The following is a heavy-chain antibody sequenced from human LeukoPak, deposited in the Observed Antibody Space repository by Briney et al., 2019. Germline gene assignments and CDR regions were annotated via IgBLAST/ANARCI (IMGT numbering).Heavy chain of an antibody. Sequence: SQTLSLTSAISGDSVSSNSAAWNWVRQSPSRGLEWLGRTYYRSKWYNDYAVSVKSRITINPDTSKNQFALQLNSVTPEDTAVYYCARIGGYSSGRDFDYWGQGTLVTVSS. CDR3: ARIGGYSSGRDFDY. CDR1: GDSVSSNSAA. CDR2: TYYRSKWYN. J-gene: IGHJ4*02. V-gene: IGHV6-1*01. D-gene: IGHD6-19*01.